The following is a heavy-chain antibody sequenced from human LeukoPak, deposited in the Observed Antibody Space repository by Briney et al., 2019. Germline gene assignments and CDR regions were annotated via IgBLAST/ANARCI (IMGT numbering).Heavy chain of an antibody. Sequence: SETLSLTCTVSGDSISSSSYYWGWIRQPPGKGLKWIGSVYYSGSTYYNPSLKSRVTISVDTSKNQFSLKLSSVTAADTAVYYCARHDYGDYGAHAFDIWGQGTMVTVSS. J-gene: IGHJ3*02. V-gene: IGHV4-39*01. CDR2: VYYSGST. D-gene: IGHD4-17*01. CDR1: GDSISSSSYY. CDR3: ARHDYGDYGAHAFDI.